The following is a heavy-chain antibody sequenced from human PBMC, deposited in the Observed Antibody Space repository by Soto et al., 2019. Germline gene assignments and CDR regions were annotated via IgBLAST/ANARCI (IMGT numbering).Heavy chain of an antibody. V-gene: IGHV1-2*04. CDR3: ARVPGDTAMVLFDY. CDR1: GYTFTGYY. Sequence: ASVKVSCKASGYTFTGYYMHWVRQAPGQGLEWMGWINPNSGGTNYAQKFQGWVTMTRDTSISTAYMELSRLRSDDTAVYYCARVPGDTAMVLFDYWGQGTLVTVSS. D-gene: IGHD5-18*01. J-gene: IGHJ4*02. CDR2: INPNSGGT.